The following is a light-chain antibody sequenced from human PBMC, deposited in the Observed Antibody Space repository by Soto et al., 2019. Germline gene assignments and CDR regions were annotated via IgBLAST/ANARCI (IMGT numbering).Light chain of an antibody. J-gene: IGKJ1*01. CDR1: QTVTSNY. Sequence: DIVLTQSPGTLSLSPGERATLSCRASQTVTSNYLAWYQQKPGQAPRLLIYGASNRATGIPDRFSGSGSGTDFTLTISRLEPEDFAVYHCPQYGRSPSFGQGTKVDIK. CDR3: PQYGRSPS. V-gene: IGKV3-20*01. CDR2: GAS.